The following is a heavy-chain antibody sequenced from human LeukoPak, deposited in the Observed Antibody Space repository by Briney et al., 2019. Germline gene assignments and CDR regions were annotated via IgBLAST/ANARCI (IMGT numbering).Heavy chain of an antibody. CDR3: ARGSTTVSYDAFDI. CDR1: GFTVSSNY. V-gene: IGHV3-66*01. Sequence: GGSLRLSCAASGFTVSSNYMSWVRQAPGKGLEWVSVIYSGDSTYYADSVKGRFTISRDNSKNTLYLQMNSLRAEDTAVYYCARGSTTVSYDAFDIWGQGTMVTVSS. J-gene: IGHJ3*02. D-gene: IGHD4-17*01. CDR2: IYSGDST.